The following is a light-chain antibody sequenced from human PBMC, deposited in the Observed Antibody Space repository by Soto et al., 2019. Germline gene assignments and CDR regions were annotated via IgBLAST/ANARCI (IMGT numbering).Light chain of an antibody. CDR1: QSISSSF. Sequence: ESVLTQSPGILALSPGEKGSPPWGASQSISSSFLAWYQQKPGQAPRLLIYGASSRATGIPDRFSGTGSETDFTLTISRLEPEDFAVYYCQQYDNSPITFGQGTQLEI. V-gene: IGKV3-20*01. CDR2: GAS. CDR3: QQYDNSPIT. J-gene: IGKJ5*01.